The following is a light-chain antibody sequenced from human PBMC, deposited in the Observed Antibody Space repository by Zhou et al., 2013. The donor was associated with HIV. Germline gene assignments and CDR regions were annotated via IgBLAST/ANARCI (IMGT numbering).Light chain of an antibody. CDR3: QQSYGSLLT. CDR2: AAS. CDR1: QSISGY. V-gene: IGKV1-39*01. Sequence: DIQMTQSPSSLSASVGDTVTITCRASQSISGYLNWYQQKPGKAPMLLIYAASSLHSGVPSRFTGSGSGTDFTLTISSLQPEDFATYYCQQSYGSLLTFGQGTRLDIK. J-gene: IGKJ5*01.